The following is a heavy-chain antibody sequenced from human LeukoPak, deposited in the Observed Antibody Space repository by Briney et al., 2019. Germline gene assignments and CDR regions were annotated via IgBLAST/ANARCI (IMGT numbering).Heavy chain of an antibody. CDR3: ARQDLADGYSTLFHY. J-gene: IGHJ4*02. CDR1: GYSLTSYW. Sequence: GEALKISRKGSGYSLTSYWIDRVRPMPGKGLEWVGIIYPGDSDTRYSPSFQGQVTISADKSISTAFLPWSSLKASDTAMYYCARQDLADGYSTLFHYWGQGTLVTVSS. V-gene: IGHV5-51*01. D-gene: IGHD5-24*01. CDR2: IYPGDSDT.